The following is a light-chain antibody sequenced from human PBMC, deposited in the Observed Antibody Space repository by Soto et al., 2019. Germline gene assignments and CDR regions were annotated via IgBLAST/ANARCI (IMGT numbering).Light chain of an antibody. CDR2: DAS. V-gene: IGKV3-11*01. CDR3: QHRGNWPLP. Sequence: EIVLTQSPATLSLSPGESATLSCRASQSVYSYLAWYQQKPGQAPRLLIYDASNRATGIPARFSGSGSGTDFTLTISSLEPEDFAVYYCQHRGNWPLPFGGGTKGQI. CDR1: QSVYSY. J-gene: IGKJ4*01.